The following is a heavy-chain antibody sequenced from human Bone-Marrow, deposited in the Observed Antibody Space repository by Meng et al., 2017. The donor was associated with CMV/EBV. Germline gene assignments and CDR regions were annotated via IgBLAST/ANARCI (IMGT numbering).Heavy chain of an antibody. CDR2: IYYSGST. Sequence: GSLRLSCTVSGGSISSATYYWGWIRQPPGKGLEWIASIYYSGSTYYNPSLKSRVTISVDTSKNQFSLKLTSVTAADTAVYYCARIGYNWNLFDYWGQGTLVTVSS. CDR1: GGSISSATYY. J-gene: IGHJ4*02. V-gene: IGHV4-39*07. CDR3: ARIGYNWNLFDY. D-gene: IGHD1-20*01.